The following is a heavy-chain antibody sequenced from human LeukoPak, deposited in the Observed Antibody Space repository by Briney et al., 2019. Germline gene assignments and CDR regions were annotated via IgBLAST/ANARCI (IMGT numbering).Heavy chain of an antibody. V-gene: IGHV3-53*01. J-gene: IGHJ4*02. CDR1: EFSVSSNY. Sequence: PGGSLRLFCAASEFSVSSNYMSWVRHAPGKGLEWVSIIYSGGNTYYADSVKGRFTISRDNSKNTLYLQMNSLRVEDTAVYYCASVPRLWGQGTLVTVSS. CDR3: ASVPRL. CDR2: IYSGGNT. D-gene: IGHD6-6*01.